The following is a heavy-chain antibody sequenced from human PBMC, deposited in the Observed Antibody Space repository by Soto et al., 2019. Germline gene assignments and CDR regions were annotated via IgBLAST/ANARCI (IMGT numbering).Heavy chain of an antibody. V-gene: IGHV3-30-3*01. Sequence: QVQLVESGGGVVQPGRSLRLSCAASGFTFSSYTMHWVRQAPGKGLEWVAVISYDGSNKYYADSVKGRFTISSDNSKNTLYLQMNSLRAEDTAVYYCARVSRSSGWSWPFDYWGQGALVTVSS. CDR1: GFTFSSYT. CDR2: ISYDGSNK. J-gene: IGHJ4*02. D-gene: IGHD6-19*01. CDR3: ARVSRSSGWSWPFDY.